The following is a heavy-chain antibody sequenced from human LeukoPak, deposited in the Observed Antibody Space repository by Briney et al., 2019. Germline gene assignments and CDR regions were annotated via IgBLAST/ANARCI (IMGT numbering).Heavy chain of an antibody. CDR3: ARDYGMDV. Sequence: GGSLRLSCAASGFTFSSYWMHWVRQAPGKGLVWVSRITGDESNARYADSVKGRFTISRDNAKNTLFLQMNSLRAEDTAVYYCARDYGMDVWGQGTLVTVSS. J-gene: IGHJ6*02. CDR1: GFTFSSYW. CDR2: ITGDESNA. V-gene: IGHV3-74*01.